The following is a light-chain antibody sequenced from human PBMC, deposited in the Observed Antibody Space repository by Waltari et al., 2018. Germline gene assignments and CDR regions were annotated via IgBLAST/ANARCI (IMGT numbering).Light chain of an antibody. CDR1: ALPTQF. J-gene: IGLJ2*01. CDR2: KDT. V-gene: IGLV3-25*03. CDR3: QSADSTSTHVV. Sequence: SYELTQPPSVSVSPGQTATIPCSGDALPTQFAFWYQQKPGPAPVLVTYKDTERPSGIPDRFSGSTSGTTVTLTISGVQAEDEADYYCQSADSTSTHVVFGGGTKLTVL.